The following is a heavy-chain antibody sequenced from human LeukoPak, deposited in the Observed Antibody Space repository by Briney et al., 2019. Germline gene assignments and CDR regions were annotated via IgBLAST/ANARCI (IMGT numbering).Heavy chain of an antibody. CDR3: AREPTAMIL. V-gene: IGHV3-21*01. D-gene: IGHD5-18*01. CDR1: GFTFSSYS. J-gene: IGHJ4*02. CDR2: ISSSSTYI. Sequence: GGSLRLSCAASGFTFSSYSMNWVRQAPGKGLEWVSSISSSSTYIYYAHSVKGRFTISRDNAKNSLYLQMNSLRAEDTAVYYCAREPTAMILWGQGTLVTVSS.